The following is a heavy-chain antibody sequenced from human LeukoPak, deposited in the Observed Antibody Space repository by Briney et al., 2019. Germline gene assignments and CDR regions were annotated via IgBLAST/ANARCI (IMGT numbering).Heavy chain of an antibody. D-gene: IGHD5-12*01. CDR1: GFTVSNNF. J-gene: IGHJ4*02. V-gene: IGHV3-53*01. CDR2: IHSGGTT. Sequence: GGSLRLSCAASGFTVSNNFMSWVRQAPGKGLEWVSVIHSGGTTYYADSVKGRFTISRDNSRNTLYLQMNSLRAEDTAVYYCARGRVTYSGHDFPYYFDYWGQGTLVTVSS. CDR3: ARGRVTYSGHDFPYYFDY.